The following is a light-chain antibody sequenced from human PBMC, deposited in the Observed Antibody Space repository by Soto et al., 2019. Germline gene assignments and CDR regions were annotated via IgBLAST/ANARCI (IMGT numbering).Light chain of an antibody. J-gene: IGKJ3*01. CDR1: QSVSRN. CDR3: QQRSSWAT. CDR2: DAA. Sequence: EVVLTQSPATLSLSPGERGTLSCRASQSVSRNLAWYQQKPGQAPGLVIDDAATRATGIPARFRGSVSVTDFTLTISSLEPEDFAVYYWQQRSSWATFGPGTKVD. V-gene: IGKV3-11*01.